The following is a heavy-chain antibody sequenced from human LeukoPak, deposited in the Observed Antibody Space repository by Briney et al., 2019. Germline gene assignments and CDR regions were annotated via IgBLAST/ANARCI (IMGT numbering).Heavy chain of an antibody. V-gene: IGHV3-21*01. Sequence: GGSLRLSCAASGFTFSSYSMNWVRQAPGKGLEWVSSISSSSSYIYYADSVKGRFTISRDNAKNSLYLQMNSLRAEDTAVYYCARDYGDYEPGRHHYYYYYMDVWGKGTTVTVSS. J-gene: IGHJ6*03. CDR2: ISSSSSYI. CDR1: GFTFSSYS. CDR3: ARDYGDYEPGRHHYYYYYMDV. D-gene: IGHD4-17*01.